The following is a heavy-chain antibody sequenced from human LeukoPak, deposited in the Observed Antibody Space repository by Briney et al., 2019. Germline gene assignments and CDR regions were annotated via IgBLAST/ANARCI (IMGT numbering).Heavy chain of an antibody. Sequence: SGGSLRLSCTASGFTFGDYAMSLFRQAPGKGLECVGFIRSKAYGGTTEYAASVKGRFTISRDDSKSIVYLQMNGLKTDDTAVYYCTGLKGTGWPIDYWGQGTLVTVSS. D-gene: IGHD6-19*01. V-gene: IGHV3-49*03. J-gene: IGHJ4*02. CDR2: IRSKAYGGTT. CDR3: TGLKGTGWPIDY. CDR1: GFTFGDYA.